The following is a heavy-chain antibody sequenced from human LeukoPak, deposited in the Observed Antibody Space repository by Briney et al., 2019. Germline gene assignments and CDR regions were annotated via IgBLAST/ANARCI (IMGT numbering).Heavy chain of an antibody. CDR3: ARAKFSTASGTFDF. J-gene: IGHJ3*01. CDR2: IRKKSNSYTT. Sequence: GGSLRLSCATSGFTFSTYAMSWVRQAPGKGLEWVGRIRKKSNSYTTEYTASVKGRFIISRDDSKNSLYLYMNSLKTEDTAVYYCARAKFSTASGTFDFWGQGTMVTVSS. D-gene: IGHD2/OR15-2a*01. V-gene: IGHV3-72*01. CDR1: GFTFSTYA.